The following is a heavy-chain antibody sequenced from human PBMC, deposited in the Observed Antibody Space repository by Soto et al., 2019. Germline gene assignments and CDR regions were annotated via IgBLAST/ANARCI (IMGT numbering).Heavy chain of an antibody. CDR1: GYTFTSYA. CDR2: INAGNGNT. Sequence: GASVKVSCKASGYTFTSYAMHWVRQAPGQRLEWMGWINAGNGNTKYSQKFQGRVTITRDTSASTACMELSSLRSEDTAVYYCARDRRDYDFWSGYYSSFDYWGQGTLVTVSS. D-gene: IGHD3-3*01. J-gene: IGHJ4*02. CDR3: ARDRRDYDFWSGYYSSFDY. V-gene: IGHV1-3*01.